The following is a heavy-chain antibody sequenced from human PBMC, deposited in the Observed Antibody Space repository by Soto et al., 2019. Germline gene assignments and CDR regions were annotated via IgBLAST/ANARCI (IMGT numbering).Heavy chain of an antibody. V-gene: IGHV3-23*01. J-gene: IGHJ4*02. CDR1: GFTFNTYG. D-gene: IGHD1-7*01. CDR2: ILGTGDRV. Sequence: GGSLRLSCATSGFTFNTYGMAWFRHSAGKGLAWVSAILGTGDRVSYVDSVKGRFTISRDNSKNTLYLQMNSLRADDTAIYYCAKYFNTGTSSTYDSWGQGTLVTVSS. CDR3: AKYFNTGTSSTYDS.